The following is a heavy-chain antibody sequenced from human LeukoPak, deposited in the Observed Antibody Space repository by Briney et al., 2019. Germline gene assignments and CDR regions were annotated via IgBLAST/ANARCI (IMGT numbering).Heavy chain of an antibody. CDR2: ISGSGGST. J-gene: IGHJ5*02. CDR1: GFTFSSYA. D-gene: IGHD3-10*01. CDR3: AKHQIRGVILPFDP. Sequence: GGSLRLSCAASGFTFSSYAMSWVRQAPGKGLEWVSAISGSGGSTYYADSVKGRFTNSRDNSKNTLYLQMNSLRAEDTAVYYCAKHQIRGVILPFDPWGQGTLVTVSS. V-gene: IGHV3-23*01.